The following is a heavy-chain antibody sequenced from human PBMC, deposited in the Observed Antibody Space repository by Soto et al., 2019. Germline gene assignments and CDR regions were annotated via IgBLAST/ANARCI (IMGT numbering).Heavy chain of an antibody. CDR1: GGSISSSSYY. CDR2: IYYSGST. D-gene: IGHD3-22*01. Sequence: QLQLQESGPGLVKPSETLSLTCTVSGGSISSSSYYWGWIRQPPGKGLEWIGSIYYSGSTYYNPSLKSRVTISVDTSKNQFSLKLSSVTAADTAVYYCASQYYYDSSGYSDRRRWAFDIWGQGTMVTVSS. V-gene: IGHV4-39*01. CDR3: ASQYYYDSSGYSDRRRWAFDI. J-gene: IGHJ3*02.